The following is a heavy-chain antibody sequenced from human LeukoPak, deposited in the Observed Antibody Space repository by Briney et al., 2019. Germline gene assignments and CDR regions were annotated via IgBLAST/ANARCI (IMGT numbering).Heavy chain of an antibody. CDR2: ISAGGGTT. CDR3: AGLTPSSSPVDY. V-gene: IGHV3-23*01. D-gene: IGHD2-2*01. CDR1: GFTFGNEA. Sequence: LAGGSLRLSCAASGFTFGNEAMSWVRQAPERGLEWVSSISAGGGTTYYADSVKGRFTISRDNSNNTLFVQMNSLRAEDTAVYYCAGLTPSSSPVDYWGQGTLVTVSS. J-gene: IGHJ4*02.